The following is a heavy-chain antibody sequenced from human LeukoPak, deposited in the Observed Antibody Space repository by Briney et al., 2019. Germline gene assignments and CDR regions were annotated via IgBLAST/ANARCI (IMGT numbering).Heavy chain of an antibody. CDR2: ISGGGGST. CDR3: AKGGKWDVTPFDY. D-gene: IGHD1-26*01. Sequence: GGSLRLSCAASGFTFASYSMDWVRQAPGKGLEWVSTISGGGGSTYYADSVKGRFTISRDNSKNTLYLQVNSLRAEDTAVYYCAKGGKWDVTPFDYWGQGTLVTVSS. CDR1: GFTFASYS. V-gene: IGHV3-23*01. J-gene: IGHJ4*02.